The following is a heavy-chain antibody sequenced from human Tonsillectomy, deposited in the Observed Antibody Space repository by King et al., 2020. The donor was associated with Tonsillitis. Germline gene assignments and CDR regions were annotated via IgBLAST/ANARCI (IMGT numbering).Heavy chain of an antibody. CDR1: GFTFSSYA. J-gene: IGHJ4*02. CDR3: ASETNYVWGSYRYTYFDN. V-gene: IGHV3-30*04. CDR2: ISYDGSNK. D-gene: IGHD3-16*02. Sequence: VQLVESGGGVVQPGRSLRLSCAASGFTFSSYAMHWVRQAPGKGLEWVAFISYDGSNKYYADSVKGRFTISRDNSKNTLYLQMNSLRAEDTAVYYCASETNYVWGSYRYTYFDNWGQGTLVTVSS.